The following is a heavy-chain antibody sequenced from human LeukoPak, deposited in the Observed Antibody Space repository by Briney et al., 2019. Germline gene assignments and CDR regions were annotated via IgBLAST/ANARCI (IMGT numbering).Heavy chain of an antibody. J-gene: IGHJ4*02. CDR2: ISGGGGST. CDR3: ARGRGIVVD. Sequence: GGSLRLSCAASGFTFSDYYMSWIRQAPGKRLEWVSAISGGGGSTYYADSVKGRFTISRDNAKNSLYLQMNSLRAEDTAVYYCARGRGIVVDWGQGTLVTVS. V-gene: IGHV3-11*04. CDR1: GFTFSDYY. D-gene: IGHD2-2*01.